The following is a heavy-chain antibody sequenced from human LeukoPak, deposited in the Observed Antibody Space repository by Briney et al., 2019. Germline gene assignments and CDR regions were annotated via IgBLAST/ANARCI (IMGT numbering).Heavy chain of an antibody. Sequence: SETLSLTCTVPGGSISSYYWSWIRQPPGKGLEWIGYIYYSGSTNYNPSLKSRVTISVDTSKNQFSLELTSVTAADTAVYYCARHMSVTYDAFDLWGRGTMVTVSS. CDR2: IYYSGST. J-gene: IGHJ3*01. D-gene: IGHD2-21*02. CDR1: GGSISSYY. V-gene: IGHV4-59*08. CDR3: ARHMSVTYDAFDL.